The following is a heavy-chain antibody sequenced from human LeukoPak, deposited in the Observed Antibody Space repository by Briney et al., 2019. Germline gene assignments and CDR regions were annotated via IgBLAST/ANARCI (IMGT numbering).Heavy chain of an antibody. CDR1: GGSISSYY. V-gene: IGHV4-4*07. D-gene: IGHD3-22*01. CDR3: AREYYYASSGSYYWYFDL. J-gene: IGHJ2*01. Sequence: SETLSLTCTVSGGSISSYYWSWIRQPAGKGLEWIGRIYTSGSTNYNPSLKSRVTMSVDTSKNQFSLKLSSVTAADTAVYYCAREYYYASSGSYYWYFDLWGRGTLVTVSS. CDR2: IYTSGST.